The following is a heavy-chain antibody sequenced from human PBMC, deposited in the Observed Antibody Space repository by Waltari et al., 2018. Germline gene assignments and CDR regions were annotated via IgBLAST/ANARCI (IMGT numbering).Heavy chain of an antibody. D-gene: IGHD5-12*01. CDR3: ARGVGRDGYNYFDY. CDR1: GFTFSRYA. CDR2: IRGSGGST. J-gene: IGHJ4*02. V-gene: IGHV3-23*01. Sequence: EVQLLESGGGLVQPGGSLRLSCAASGFTFSRYAMSWVRQAPGKGLEWVSAIRGSGGSTYYADSVKGRFTISRDNSKNTLYLQMNSLRAEDTAVYYCARGVGRDGYNYFDYWGQGTLVTVSS.